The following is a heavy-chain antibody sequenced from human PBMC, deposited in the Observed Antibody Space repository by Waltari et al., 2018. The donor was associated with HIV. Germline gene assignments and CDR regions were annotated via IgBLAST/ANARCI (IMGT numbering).Heavy chain of an antibody. Sequence: QVQLVESGGGVVQPGRSLRLSCAASGFTFSSYGMHWVRQAPGRGLEWVVVIWYDGSNKYYADSVKGRFTISRDNSKNTLYLQMNSLRAEDTAVYYCARDRTSLRYFDWLDYWGQGTLVTVSS. D-gene: IGHD3-9*01. V-gene: IGHV3-33*01. CDR3: ARDRTSLRYFDWLDY. CDR2: IWYDGSNK. J-gene: IGHJ4*02. CDR1: GFTFSSYG.